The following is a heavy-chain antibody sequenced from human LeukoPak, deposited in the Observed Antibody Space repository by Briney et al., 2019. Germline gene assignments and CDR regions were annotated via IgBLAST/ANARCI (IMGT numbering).Heavy chain of an antibody. CDR3: AREESYGVHAG. D-gene: IGHD4-17*01. V-gene: IGHV4-59*02. CDR1: GGSVSSYY. CDR2: IYYIVST. J-gene: IGHJ4*02. Sequence: SHSLSLTCSVFGGSVSSYYWSWIRQPPGKGLEWIGYIYYIVSTNYNPSLKSRVTISVDTSKNQFSLKLSSVTAADTAVYYCAREESYGVHAGWGQGTLVTVSS.